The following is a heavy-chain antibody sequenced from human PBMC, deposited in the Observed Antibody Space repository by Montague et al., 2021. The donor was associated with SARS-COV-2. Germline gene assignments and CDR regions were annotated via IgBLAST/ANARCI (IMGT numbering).Heavy chain of an antibody. CDR1: GASISSPHC. Sequence: SETLSLTCTVSGASISSPHCSRWNRHPAGKALEGLGEIYHTGSTNYNPSLKSRVTISVDKSKNQFSLKLSSVTAADTAVYFCARAPIVVSGKNAFDIWGQGTMVTFPS. J-gene: IGHJ3*02. V-gene: IGHV4-4*02. CDR3: ARAPIVVSGKNAFDI. D-gene: IGHD6-19*01. CDR2: IYHTGST.